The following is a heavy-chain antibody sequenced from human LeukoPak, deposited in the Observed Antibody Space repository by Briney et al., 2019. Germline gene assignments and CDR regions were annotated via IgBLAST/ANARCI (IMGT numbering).Heavy chain of an antibody. V-gene: IGHV4-4*07. CDR3: ARGTTGYIKETGIDYYYYYYYMDV. J-gene: IGHJ6*03. Sequence: PSETLSLTCTVPGGSISSYYWSWIRQPAGKGLEWIGRIYTSGSTNYNPSLKSRVTISVDKSKNQFSLKLSSVTAADTAVYYCARGTTGYIKETGIDYYYYYYYMDVWGKGTTVTVSS. CDR1: GGSISSYY. D-gene: IGHD3-9*01. CDR2: IYTSGST.